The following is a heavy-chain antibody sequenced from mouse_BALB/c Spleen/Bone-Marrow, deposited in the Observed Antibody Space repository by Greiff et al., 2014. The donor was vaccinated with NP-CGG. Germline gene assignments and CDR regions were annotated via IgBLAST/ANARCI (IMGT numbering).Heavy chain of an antibody. CDR3: ARNHRGYYFDY. V-gene: IGHV2-2*02. CDR1: GFSLTTYG. D-gene: IGHD3-1*01. CDR2: IWSGGST. J-gene: IGHJ2*01. Sequence: VKLMESGPGLVQPPQSLSITCTVSGFSLTTYGVHWVRQSPGKGLEWLGVIWSGGSTDYNAAFISRLSISKDNSKSQVFFKMNSLQANDTAIYYCARNHRGYYFDYWGQGTTLTVSS.